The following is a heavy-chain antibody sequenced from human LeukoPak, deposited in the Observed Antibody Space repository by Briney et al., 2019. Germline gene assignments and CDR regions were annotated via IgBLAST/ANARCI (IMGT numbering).Heavy chain of an antibody. CDR2: IYYSGST. J-gene: IGHJ4*02. D-gene: IGHD1-26*01. V-gene: IGHV4-39*07. Sequence: PSETLSLTCTVSGGSISSSDYYWGWIRQPPGKGLEWIGNIYYSGSTYYNPSLKSRVTISVDTSKNQFSLKLNSVTAADSAVYYCATTTIRLGYWGQGTLVTVSS. CDR3: ATTTIRLGY. CDR1: GGSISSSDYY.